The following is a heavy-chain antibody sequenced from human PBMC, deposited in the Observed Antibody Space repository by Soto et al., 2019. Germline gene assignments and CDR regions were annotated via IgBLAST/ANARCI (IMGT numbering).Heavy chain of an antibody. CDR1: GFTFSNAW. CDR2: IKSKTDGGTT. V-gene: IGHV3-15*07. Sequence: PGGSLRLSCAASGFTFSNAWMNWVRQAPGKGLEWVGRIKSKTDGGTTDYAAPVKGRFTISRDDSKNTLYLQMNSLKTEDTAVYYCTTGLIDYDSSGPLRVNNDYWGQGTLVTVSS. J-gene: IGHJ4*02. CDR3: TTGLIDYDSSGPLRVNNDY. D-gene: IGHD3-22*01.